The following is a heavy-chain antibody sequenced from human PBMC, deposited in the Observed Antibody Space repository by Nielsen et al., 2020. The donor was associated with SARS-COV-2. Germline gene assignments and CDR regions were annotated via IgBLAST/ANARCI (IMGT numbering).Heavy chain of an antibody. D-gene: IGHD3-3*01. CDR2: ISYDGSIK. J-gene: IGHJ4*02. V-gene: IGHV3-30*03. Sequence: GESLKISCAASGFTFDDYGMSWVRQAPGKGLQWVSFISYDGSIKYYADSLRGRFTVSRDYTKNTLYLQMDSLRAEDSAMYFCARARGVFHFLDSLSNFEFWGQGTLVTVSS. CDR1: GFTFDDYG. CDR3: ARARGVFHFLDSLSNFEF.